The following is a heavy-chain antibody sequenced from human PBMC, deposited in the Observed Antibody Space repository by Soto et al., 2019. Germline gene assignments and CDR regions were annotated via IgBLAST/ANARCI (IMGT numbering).Heavy chain of an antibody. Sequence: GASGKVSCKASGYTFISYGITWVRQAPGQGLEWMGWISAYNGNTNYAQKLQGRVTMTTETSTSTAYMELRSLRSDDTAVYYCGRAVGYSSDSRGWLDPWGQGTLVTVSS. CDR1: GYTFISYG. CDR3: GRAVGYSSDSRGWLDP. CDR2: ISAYNGNT. J-gene: IGHJ5*02. V-gene: IGHV1-18*01. D-gene: IGHD6-19*01.